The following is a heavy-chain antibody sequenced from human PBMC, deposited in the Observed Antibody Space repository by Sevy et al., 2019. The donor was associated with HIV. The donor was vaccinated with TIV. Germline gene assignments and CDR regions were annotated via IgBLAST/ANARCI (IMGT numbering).Heavy chain of an antibody. CDR1: GDSISSSGYY. J-gene: IGHJ4*02. CDR3: ARDSGYGSGSYYNN. V-gene: IGHV4-31*03. CDR2: IYYSGST. D-gene: IGHD3-10*01. Sequence: SETLSLTCTVSGDSISSSGYYWSWIRQHPGKDLEWIGYIYYSGSTYYNPSLKSRVTISVDTSKNQFSLKLSSVTAADMAVYYCARDSGYGSGSYYNNWGQGTLVTVSS.